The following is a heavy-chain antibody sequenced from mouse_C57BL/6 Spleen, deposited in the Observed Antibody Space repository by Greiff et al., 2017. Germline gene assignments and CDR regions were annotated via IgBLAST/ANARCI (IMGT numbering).Heavy chain of an antibody. Sequence: VQLKESGPGLVKPSQSLSLTCSVTGYSITSGYYWNWIRQFPGNKLEWMGYISYDGSNNYNPSLKNRISITRDTSKNQFFLKLNSVTTEDTATYYCARDDYDYDGGLFYWGQGTLVTVSA. J-gene: IGHJ3*01. CDR3: ARDDYDYDGGLFY. V-gene: IGHV3-6*01. CDR1: GYSITSGYY. D-gene: IGHD2-4*01. CDR2: ISYDGSN.